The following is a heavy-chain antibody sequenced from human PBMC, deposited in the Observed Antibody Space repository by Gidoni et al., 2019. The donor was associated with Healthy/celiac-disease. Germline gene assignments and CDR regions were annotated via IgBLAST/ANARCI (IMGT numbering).Heavy chain of an antibody. V-gene: IGHV4-34*01. D-gene: IGHD2-15*01. J-gene: IGHJ4*02. CDR2: SNHSGST. Sequence: QVQLQQWGAGLLKPSETLSLTCAVYGGSFSGYYWRWIRQPPGKGLEWIGESNHSGSTNYNPSLKIRVTISVDTSKNQFSLKLGSVTAADTAVYYCARGLICSGGSCLDYWGQGTLVTVSS. CDR3: ARGLICSGGSCLDY. CDR1: GGSFSGYY.